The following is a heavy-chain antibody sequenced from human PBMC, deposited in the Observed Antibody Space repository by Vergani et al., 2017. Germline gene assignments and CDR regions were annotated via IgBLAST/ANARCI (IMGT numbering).Heavy chain of an antibody. CDR2: IRSKAYGRTT. J-gene: IGHJ6*03. CDR1: GFTFGDYA. V-gene: IGHV3-49*03. Sequence: EVQLVESGGGLVQPGRSLRLSCTASGFTFGDYAMSWFRQAPGKGLEWVGFIRSKAYGRTTEYAASVKGRFTISRDDSKSIAYLQMNSLKTEDTAVNYCTRDQLAEYYDYYMDVWGKGTTVTVSS. CDR3: TRDQLAEYYDYYMDV. D-gene: IGHD5-18*01.